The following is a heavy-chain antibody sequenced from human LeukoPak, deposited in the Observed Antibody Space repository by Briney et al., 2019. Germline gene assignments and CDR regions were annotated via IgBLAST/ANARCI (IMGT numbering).Heavy chain of an antibody. CDR2: INPNSGGT. Sequence: ASVKVSCKASGYTFTGYYMHWMRQAPGQGLEWMGWINPNSGGTNYAQKFQGRVTMTRDTSISTAYMELSRLRSDDTAVYYCAFSSVVADAFDIWGQGTMVTVSS. D-gene: IGHD2-15*01. V-gene: IGHV1-2*02. CDR3: AFSSVVADAFDI. CDR1: GYTFTGYY. J-gene: IGHJ3*02.